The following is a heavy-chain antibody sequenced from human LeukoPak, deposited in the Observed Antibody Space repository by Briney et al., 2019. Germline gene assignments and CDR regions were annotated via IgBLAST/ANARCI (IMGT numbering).Heavy chain of an antibody. CDR3: ATQPGYYYYMDV. CDR1: GGSMSSTSYY. V-gene: IGHV4-39*01. Sequence: SETLSLTCTVSGGSMSSTSYYWDWIRQSPEKGLEWIGSVYYSGSTYYNPSLKSRVTISADTSKNQFSLKLSSVTAADTAVYYCATQPGYYYYMDVWGKGTTVTVSS. CDR2: VYYSGST. J-gene: IGHJ6*03.